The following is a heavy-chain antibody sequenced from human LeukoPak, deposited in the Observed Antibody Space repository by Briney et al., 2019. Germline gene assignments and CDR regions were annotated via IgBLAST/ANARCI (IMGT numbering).Heavy chain of an antibody. CDR1: GFTFSSYS. J-gene: IGHJ3*02. V-gene: IGHV3-21*01. CDR3: ARDWNYYDSSGLFDI. D-gene: IGHD3-22*01. Sequence: GGSLRLSCAASGFTFSSYSMNWVRQAPGKGLEWVSSISSSSSYIYYADSVKGRFTISRDNSKNTLYLQMNSLRAEDTAVYYCARDWNYYDSSGLFDIWGQGTMVTVSS. CDR2: ISSSSSYI.